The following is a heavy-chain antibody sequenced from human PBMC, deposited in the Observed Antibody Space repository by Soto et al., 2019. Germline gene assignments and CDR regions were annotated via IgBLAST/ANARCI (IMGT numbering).Heavy chain of an antibody. D-gene: IGHD3-3*01. CDR3: ARLLSDSGRSYDYWYLDL. CDR1: GGSISGHY. Sequence: QVQLQESGPGLVKPSETLSLSCSVSGGSISGHYWSWIRQSPGRGLEWIGYIHYTGSTNYNPSLRRRITMSVDTSKDQLSLNLSSVTAADTALYYCARLLSDSGRSYDYWYLDLWGRGTLVTVSS. CDR2: IHYTGST. J-gene: IGHJ2*01. V-gene: IGHV4-59*08.